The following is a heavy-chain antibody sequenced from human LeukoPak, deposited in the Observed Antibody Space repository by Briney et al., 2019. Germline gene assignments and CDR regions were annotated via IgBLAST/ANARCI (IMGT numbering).Heavy chain of an antibody. V-gene: IGHV3-23*01. CDR2: ISGSGGST. D-gene: IGHD6-6*01. J-gene: IGHJ4*02. CDR3: ARDKGTSYLSFFDY. Sequence: GGSLRLSCAASGFTFSSYGMSWVRQAPGKGLEWVSAISGSGGSTYYADSVKGRFTISRDNSKNTLYLQMNSLRAADTAVYYCARDKGTSYLSFFDYWGQGTLVTVSS. CDR1: GFTFSSYG.